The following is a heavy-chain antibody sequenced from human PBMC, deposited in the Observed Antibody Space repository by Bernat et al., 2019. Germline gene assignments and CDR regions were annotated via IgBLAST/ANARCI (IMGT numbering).Heavy chain of an antibody. Sequence: EVQLVESGGGLVKPGGSLRLSCAASGFTFSNAWMNWVRQAPGKGLEWVGRIKSKSDGGTTNHAAPVKGRFTISRDDSKNTLYLQMNSLKTEDTAVYYCNTSRIFGVVISYGMDVWGQGTTVTVSS. D-gene: IGHD3-3*02. J-gene: IGHJ6*02. CDR3: NTSRIFGVVISYGMDV. V-gene: IGHV3-15*07. CDR1: GFTFSNAW. CDR2: IKSKSDGGTT.